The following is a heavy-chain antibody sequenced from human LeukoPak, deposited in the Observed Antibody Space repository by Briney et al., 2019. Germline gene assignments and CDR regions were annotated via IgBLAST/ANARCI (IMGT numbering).Heavy chain of an antibody. CDR1: GGSISSYH. V-gene: IGHV4-59*08. Sequence: SETLSLTCTVSGGSISSYHWSWIRQPPGKGLEWIGYIYYSGSTNYNPSLKSRVTISVDTSKSQFSLKLSSVTAADTAVYYCARQGYSSGWHKGFDYWGQGTLVTVSS. CDR2: IYYSGST. CDR3: ARQGYSSGWHKGFDY. D-gene: IGHD6-19*01. J-gene: IGHJ4*02.